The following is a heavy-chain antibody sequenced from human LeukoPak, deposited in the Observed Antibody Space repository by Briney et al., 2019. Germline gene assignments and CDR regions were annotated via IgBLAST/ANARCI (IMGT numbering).Heavy chain of an antibody. D-gene: IGHD2-2*01. CDR2: IIPIFSTA. J-gene: IGHJ4*02. CDR3: AREGYCSSTSCRYRD. CDR1: GGTFSSYA. Sequence: ASEKVSCKASGGTFSSYAISWVRQAPGQGLEWMGGIIPIFSTANYAQKFQGRVTITADESTSTAYMELSSLRSEDTAVYYCAREGYCSSTSCRYRDWGQGTLVTVSS. V-gene: IGHV1-69*13.